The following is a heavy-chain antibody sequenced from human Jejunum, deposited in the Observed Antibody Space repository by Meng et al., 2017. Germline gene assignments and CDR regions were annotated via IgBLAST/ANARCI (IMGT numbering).Heavy chain of an antibody. CDR3: ARDILTGRYGMDV. D-gene: IGHD3-9*01. Sequence: QVQLQESGPGLVKPSETLSLTCTVSGGSISGDYWIWIRQPPGKGLEWIGYIYYSGNTNYNPSLKSRVTISLDTSKNQFSLKLSSVTAADTAVYYCARDILTGRYGMDVWGQGTTVTVSS. J-gene: IGHJ6*02. CDR2: IYYSGNT. CDR1: GGSISGDY. V-gene: IGHV4-59*01.